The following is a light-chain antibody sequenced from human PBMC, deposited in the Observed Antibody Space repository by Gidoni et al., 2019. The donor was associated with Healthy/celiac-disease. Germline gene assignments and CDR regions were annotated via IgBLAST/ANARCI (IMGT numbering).Light chain of an antibody. J-gene: IGKJ3*01. CDR2: DAS. CDR1: QSVSSY. V-gene: IGKV3-11*01. CDR3: QQRSNWPL. Sequence: EIVLTQSPATLSLSPGERATLSCRASQSVSSYLAWYQQKPGQAPRLLIYDASNRATGIPARFSGSGSGTDFTLTISSLEPEDFAVYYCQQRSNWPLFXPXTKVDIK.